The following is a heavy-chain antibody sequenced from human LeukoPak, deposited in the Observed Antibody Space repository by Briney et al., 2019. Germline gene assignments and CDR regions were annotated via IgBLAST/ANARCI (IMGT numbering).Heavy chain of an antibody. V-gene: IGHV4-34*01. CDR2: INHSGST. CDR3: ARAVVRGVIRRYYYYMDV. Sequence: SETLSLTCAVYGGSFSGYYWSWIRQPPGKGLEWIGEINHSGSTNYNPSLKSRVTISVDTSKNQFSLKLSSVTAADTAVYYCARAVVRGVIRRYYYYMDVWGKGTTVTISS. D-gene: IGHD3-10*01. CDR1: GGSFSGYY. J-gene: IGHJ6*03.